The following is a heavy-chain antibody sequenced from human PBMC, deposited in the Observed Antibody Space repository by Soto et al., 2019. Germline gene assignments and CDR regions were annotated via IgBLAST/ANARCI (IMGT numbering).Heavy chain of an antibody. J-gene: IGHJ4*02. CDR3: ARSPHYDILPRDGAYFDY. Sequence: GGSLRLSCAASGFTVSSNYMSWVRQAPGKGLEWVSVIYSGGSTYYAESVKGRFTISRDNSKNTLYLQMNSLRAEDTAVYYCARSPHYDILPRDGAYFDYWGQGTLVTVSS. CDR2: IYSGGST. CDR1: GFTVSSNY. V-gene: IGHV3-53*01. D-gene: IGHD3-9*01.